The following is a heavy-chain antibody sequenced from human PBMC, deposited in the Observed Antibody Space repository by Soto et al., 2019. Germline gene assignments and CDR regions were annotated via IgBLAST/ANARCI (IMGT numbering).Heavy chain of an antibody. V-gene: IGHV4-4*02. CDR1: GGSISSSNW. CDR3: ARAVYFDY. J-gene: IGHJ4*02. CDR2: IYHDGST. Sequence: QVQLQESGPGLVKPSGTLSLTCAVSGGSISSSNWWSWVRQPPGKGLEWFGEIYHDGSTNYNPSLKGRVTISVDKSNNQFSLKLSSVTAADTAVYYCARAVYFDYWGQGTLVTVSS.